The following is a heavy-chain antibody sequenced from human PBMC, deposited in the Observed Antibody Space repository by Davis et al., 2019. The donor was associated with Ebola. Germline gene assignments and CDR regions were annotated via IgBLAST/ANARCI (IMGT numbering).Heavy chain of an antibody. D-gene: IGHD6-19*01. CDR3: ARERAKYSSGWGYYYYYGMDV. CDR1: GFTFSTYS. CDR2: ISSDSDYI. V-gene: IGHV3-21*01. J-gene: IGHJ6*02. Sequence: GESLKISCAASGFTFSTYSMSWVRQAPGKGLEWVSSISSDSDYIYYADSAKGRFTISRDNAKNSLYLQMNSLRAEDTAVYYCARERAKYSSGWGYYYYYGMDVWGQGTTVTVSS.